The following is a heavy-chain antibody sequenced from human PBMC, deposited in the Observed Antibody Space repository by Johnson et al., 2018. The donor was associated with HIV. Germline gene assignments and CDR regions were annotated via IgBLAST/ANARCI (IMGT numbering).Heavy chain of an antibody. D-gene: IGHD2-21*01. V-gene: IGHV3-30*04. CDR1: GFTFSSYS. CDR2: ISYDGSNK. CDR3: ARGGGCGGDCYSGYDAFDI. Sequence: QVQLVESGGGVVQPGRSLRLSCAASGFTFSSYSMHWVRQAPGKGLEWVAVISYDGSNKYYVDSVTGRFTISRDTSKNTLYLQRNSLRAEDTALYYCARGGGCGGDCYSGYDAFDIWGQGTMVTVSS. J-gene: IGHJ3*02.